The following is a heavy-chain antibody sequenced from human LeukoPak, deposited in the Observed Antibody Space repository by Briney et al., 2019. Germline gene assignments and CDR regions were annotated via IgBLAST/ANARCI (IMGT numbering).Heavy chain of an antibody. Sequence: PSETLSLTCTVSGGSISTYYWSWIRQPPGKGLEWIGYIYYSGSTNYNPSLNSRVTISVDTSKNQFSLKLRSVTTADTAVYYCARSLRYFRWFDPWGQGTLVTVSS. CDR3: ARSLRYFRWFDP. CDR1: GGSISTYY. J-gene: IGHJ5*02. V-gene: IGHV4-59*01. D-gene: IGHD3-9*01. CDR2: IYYSGST.